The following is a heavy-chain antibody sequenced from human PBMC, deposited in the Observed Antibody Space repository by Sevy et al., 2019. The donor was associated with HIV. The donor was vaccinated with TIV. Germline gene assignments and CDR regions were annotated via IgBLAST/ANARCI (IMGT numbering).Heavy chain of an antibody. J-gene: IGHJ4*02. CDR1: GYSFTNYP. CDR2: IRNYNGDT. D-gene: IGHD3-22*01. CDR3: ARDSDASNHYYLDYFDY. Sequence: ASVKVSCKASGYSFTNYPINWVRQAPGQGLEWMGGIRNYNGDTKYAEKFQGRVTVTTDTSTRTAYMELRSLRSDDTAVYYCARDSDASNHYYLDYFDYWGQGTGVTVSS. V-gene: IGHV1-18*01.